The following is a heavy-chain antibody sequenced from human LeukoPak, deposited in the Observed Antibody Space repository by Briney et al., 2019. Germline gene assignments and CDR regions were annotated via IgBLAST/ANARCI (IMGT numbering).Heavy chain of an antibody. J-gene: IGHJ4*02. CDR3: TRGLDRSSWYNY. CDR2: IYYSGST. D-gene: IGHD6-13*01. V-gene: IGHV4-59*01. CDR1: GGSISSYY. Sequence: SETLSLTCTVSGGSISSYYWSRIRQPPGKGLEWIGYIYYSGSTNYNPSLKSRVTISVDTSKNQFSLKLSSVTAADTAVYYCTRGLDRSSWYNYWGQGTLVTVSS.